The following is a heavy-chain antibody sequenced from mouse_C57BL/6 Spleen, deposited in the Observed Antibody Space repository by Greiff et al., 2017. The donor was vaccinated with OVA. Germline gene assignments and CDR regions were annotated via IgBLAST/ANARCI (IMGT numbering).Heavy chain of an antibody. CDR2: IDPSDSYT. Sequence: QVQLQQPGAELVKPGASVKLSCKASGYTFTSYWMQWVKQRPGQGLEWIGEIDPSDSYTNYNQKFKGKATLTVDTSSSTAYMQLSSLTSEDAAVYYCARDGYLRGAMDYWGQGTSVTVSS. CDR1: GYTFTSYW. J-gene: IGHJ4*01. D-gene: IGHD2-3*01. V-gene: IGHV1-50*01. CDR3: ARDGYLRGAMDY.